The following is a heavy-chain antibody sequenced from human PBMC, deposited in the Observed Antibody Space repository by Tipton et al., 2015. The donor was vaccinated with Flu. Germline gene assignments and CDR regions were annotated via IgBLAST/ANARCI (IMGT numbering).Heavy chain of an antibody. Sequence: SLRLSCAASGFIFTTYDMHWVRQVTGEGLEWVSGISSAGDTYYLDSVKGRFTISRDNAKNTLYLQMNSLRVEDTAVYYCAREKEARGNWFFDLWGRGTLVTVSS. CDR2: ISSAGDT. D-gene: IGHD5-12*01. V-gene: IGHV3-13*01. J-gene: IGHJ2*01. CDR3: AREKEARGNWFFDL. CDR1: GFIFTTYD.